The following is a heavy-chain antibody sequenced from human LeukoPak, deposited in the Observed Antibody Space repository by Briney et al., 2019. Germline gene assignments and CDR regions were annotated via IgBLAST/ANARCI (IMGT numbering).Heavy chain of an antibody. CDR1: GFTFSRFW. CDR3: ARDVEGGTFDI. J-gene: IGHJ3*02. V-gene: IGHV3-7*05. Sequence: GGSLRLSCAASGFTFSRFWMNWVRQAPGRGLEWVANIDQSGGRNNYVDSVKGLFTISRDNAKNSLFLEMSSLRADDTAVYFCARDVEGGTFDIWGQGTTVTVSS. CDR2: IDQSGGRN. D-gene: IGHD3-16*01.